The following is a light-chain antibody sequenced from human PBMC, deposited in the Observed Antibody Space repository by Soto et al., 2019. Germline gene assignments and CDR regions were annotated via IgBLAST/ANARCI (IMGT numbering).Light chain of an antibody. CDR1: QNVSSSY. CDR2: DAS. CDR3: QQYGSSPYT. V-gene: IGKV3-20*01. Sequence: EIVLTQSPGTLSLSPGERATLSCRASQNVSSSYLAWYQQKPGQAPRLLIYDASSRATGIPDRFSGSGSGTDFTLTISGLEPEDFAVYYCQQYGSSPYTFGQGTELEIK. J-gene: IGKJ2*01.